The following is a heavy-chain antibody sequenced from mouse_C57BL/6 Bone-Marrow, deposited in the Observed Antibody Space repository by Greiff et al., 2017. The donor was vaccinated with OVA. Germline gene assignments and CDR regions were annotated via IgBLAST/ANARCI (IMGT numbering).Heavy chain of an antibody. V-gene: IGHV1-59*01. J-gene: IGHJ3*01. Sequence: QVQLQQSGAELVRPGPSVKLSCKASGYTFTSYWMHWVKKRPGQGLEWIGVIDPSDSYTNYNQKFKGKATLTVDTSSSTAYMQLSSLTSEDSAVYYCARGRDYGSSYPAWFAYWGQGTLVTVSA. CDR3: ARGRDYGSSYPAWFAY. D-gene: IGHD1-1*01. CDR2: IDPSDSYT. CDR1: GYTFTSYW.